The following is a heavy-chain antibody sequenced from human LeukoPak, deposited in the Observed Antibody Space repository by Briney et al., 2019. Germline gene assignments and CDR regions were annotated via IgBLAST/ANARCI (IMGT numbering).Heavy chain of an antibody. CDR1: GFTFSSYA. J-gene: IGHJ4*02. V-gene: IGHV3-30*04. Sequence: GGSLRLSCAASGFTFSSYAMHWVRQAPGKGLEWVAVILYDGAMKYYADSVKGRFTISRDNSQNTLYLQMNILRAEDTAVYYCARDPRGPTGYDSSGRDSFDYWGQGTLVTVSS. CDR3: ARDPRGPTGYDSSGRDSFDY. CDR2: ILYDGAMK. D-gene: IGHD3-22*01.